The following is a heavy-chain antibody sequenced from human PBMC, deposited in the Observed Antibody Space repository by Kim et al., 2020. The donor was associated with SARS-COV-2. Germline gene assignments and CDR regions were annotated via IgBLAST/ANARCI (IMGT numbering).Heavy chain of an antibody. Sequence: GGSLRLSCAASGFTVSSNYMSWVRQAPGKGLEWVSVIYSGGSTYYADSVKGRFTISRDNSKNTLYLQMNSLRAEDTAVYYCARVRTSQGAGMDVWGQGTTVTVSS. J-gene: IGHJ6*02. D-gene: IGHD1-1*01. CDR1: GFTVSSNY. CDR3: ARVRTSQGAGMDV. V-gene: IGHV3-66*01. CDR2: IYSGGST.